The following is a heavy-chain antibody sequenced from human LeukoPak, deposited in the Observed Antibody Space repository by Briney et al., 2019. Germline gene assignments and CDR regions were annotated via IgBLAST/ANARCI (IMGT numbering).Heavy chain of an antibody. CDR1: EFTFSNYA. J-gene: IGHJ4*02. CDR2: ISYDGNTI. V-gene: IGHV3-30-3*01. CDR3: ARSGGLQKFDY. Sequence: GGSLRLSCAASEFTFSNYALHWVRQAPGKGLQWVAVISYDGNTIHYADSVKGRFIISRDTSKNTLYLQMNSLRAEDTAVYYCARSGGLQKFDYWGQGTLVAVSS. D-gene: IGHD4-11*01.